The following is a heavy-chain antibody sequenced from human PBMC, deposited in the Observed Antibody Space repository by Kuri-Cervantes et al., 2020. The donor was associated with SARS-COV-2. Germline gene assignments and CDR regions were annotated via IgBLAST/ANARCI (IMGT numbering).Heavy chain of an antibody. J-gene: IGHJ6*01. CDR1: GFTFSSYA. Sequence: GESLKISCAASGFTFSSYAMSWVRQAPGKGLEWVSAISGSGGSTYYADSVKGRFTISRDNSKNTLYLQMNSLRAEDTAVYYCASSGWDYYDSSGYYYYYYGMDVWGQGTTVT. D-gene: IGHD3-22*01. V-gene: IGHV3-23*01. CDR3: ASSGWDYYDSSGYYYYYYGMDV. CDR2: ISGSGGST.